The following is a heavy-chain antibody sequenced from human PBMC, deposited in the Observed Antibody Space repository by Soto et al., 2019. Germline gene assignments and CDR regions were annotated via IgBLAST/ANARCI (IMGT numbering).Heavy chain of an antibody. CDR1: GGTFSSYA. Sequence: ASVKVSCKASGGTFSSYAISWVRQVPGQGLEWMGGIIPIFGTANYAQKFQGRVTITADESTSTAYMELSRLRADDTAVYYCARVLVGGTVVTWGQGTLVTVSS. CDR3: ARVLVGGTVVT. D-gene: IGHD2-15*01. CDR2: IIPIFGTA. J-gene: IGHJ5*02. V-gene: IGHV1-69*13.